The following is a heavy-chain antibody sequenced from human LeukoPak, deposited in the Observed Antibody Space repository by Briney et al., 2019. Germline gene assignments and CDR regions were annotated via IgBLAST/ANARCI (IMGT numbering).Heavy chain of an antibody. CDR1: GGSLSGYY. CDR3: ARGVVRYFDWLWTHPYYGMDV. CDR2: INHNGST. D-gene: IGHD3-9*01. Sequence: SETLSLTCAVYGGSLSGYYWSWIRQPPGKGLGWIGEINHNGSTNYNPSLKSQVTISVDTSKNQFTLKLSSVTAADTAVYYCARGVVRYFDWLWTHPYYGMDVWGQGTTVTVSS. V-gene: IGHV4-34*01. J-gene: IGHJ6*02.